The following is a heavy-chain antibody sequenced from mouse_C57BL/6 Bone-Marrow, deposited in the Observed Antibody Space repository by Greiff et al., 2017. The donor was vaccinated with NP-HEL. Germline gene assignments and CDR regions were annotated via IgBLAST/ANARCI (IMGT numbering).Heavy chain of an antibody. CDR1: GYTFTSYW. CDR2: IHPNSGST. V-gene: IGHV1-64*01. Sequence: QVQLQQPGAELVRPGSSVKLSCKASGYTFTSYWMHWVKQRPGQGLEWIGMIHPNSGSTNYNEKFKSKATLTVDKSSSTAYMQLSSLTSEDSAVYYCAREGGNYGLWYFDVWGTGTTVTVSS. CDR3: AREGGNYGLWYFDV. J-gene: IGHJ1*03. D-gene: IGHD2-1*01.